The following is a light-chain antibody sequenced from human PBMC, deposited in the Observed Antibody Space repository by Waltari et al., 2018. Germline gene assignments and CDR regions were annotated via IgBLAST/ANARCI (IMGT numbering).Light chain of an antibody. CDR2: EGS. J-gene: IGLJ1*01. CDR1: TSDAGGYNL. CDR3: CSYAGSSTYV. V-gene: IGLV2-23*01. Sequence: QSPLTQPASASGSPGNAITISCTGTTSDAGGYNLVPWYQQHPGKAPKLMIYEGSKRPSGVSNRFSGSKSGNTASLTISGLQAEDEADYYCCSYAGSSTYVFGTGTKVTVL.